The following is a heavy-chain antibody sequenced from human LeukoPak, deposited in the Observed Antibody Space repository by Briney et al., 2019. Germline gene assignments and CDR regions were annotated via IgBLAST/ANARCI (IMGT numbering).Heavy chain of an antibody. CDR3: AKDRRIILWFGELLGY. Sequence: GSLRLSCAASGFTFSSYAMSWVRQAPGKGLEWVSAISGSGGSTYYADSVKGRFTISRDNSKNTLYLQMNSLRAEDTAVYYCAKDRRIILWFGELLGYWGQGTLVTVSS. J-gene: IGHJ4*02. D-gene: IGHD3-10*01. CDR1: GFTFSSYA. CDR2: ISGSGGST. V-gene: IGHV3-23*01.